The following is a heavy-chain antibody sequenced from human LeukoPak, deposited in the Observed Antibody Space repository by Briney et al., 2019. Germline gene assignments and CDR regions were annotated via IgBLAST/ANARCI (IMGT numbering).Heavy chain of an antibody. CDR1: GFSFSSDG. CDR3: AREKITYYYDSSDSRAFDI. CDR2: ILGGAGST. Sequence: PGGSLRLSCVASGFSFSSDGMSWVRQAPGRGLEWVSGILGGAGSTYYADSVKGRFTISRDNAKNSLYLQMNSLRAEDTAVYYCAREKITYYYDSSDSRAFDIWGQGTMVTVSS. V-gene: IGHV3-23*01. J-gene: IGHJ3*02. D-gene: IGHD3-22*01.